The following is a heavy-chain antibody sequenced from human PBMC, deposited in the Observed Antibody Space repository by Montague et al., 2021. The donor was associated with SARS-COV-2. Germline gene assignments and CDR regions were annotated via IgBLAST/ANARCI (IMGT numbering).Heavy chain of an antibody. V-gene: IGHV4-61*05. CDR1: GDSIINIKTSY. CDR2: IFHTGTS. CDR3: AQVNRRLGGVSFDS. D-gene: IGHD3-16*01. Sequence: ETLSLTCNVSGDSIINIKTSYWGWIRLPPGRGLEWIGYIFHTGTSNYQASLKSRVTMSVDTSKTQFSLKLTSVTAADTAVYFCAQVNRRLGGVSFDSWGQGALVTVSS. J-gene: IGHJ4*02.